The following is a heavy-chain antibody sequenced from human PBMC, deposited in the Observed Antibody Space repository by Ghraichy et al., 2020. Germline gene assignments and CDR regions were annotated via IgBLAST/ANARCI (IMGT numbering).Heavy chain of an antibody. J-gene: IGHJ4*02. Sequence: SETLSLTCTVSGGSLKPDYWSWIRQSPGKGLEWIGYIYFSGSTDYNPSLKGRVAISLDTSKNQFSLSLTSVTAADTAIYYCARHRTSVTVFGVLTSQHYFDYWGQGILVTVSS. D-gene: IGHD3-3*01. CDR2: IYFSGST. V-gene: IGHV4-59*01. CDR3: ARHRTSVTVFGVLTSQHYFDY. CDR1: GGSLKPDY.